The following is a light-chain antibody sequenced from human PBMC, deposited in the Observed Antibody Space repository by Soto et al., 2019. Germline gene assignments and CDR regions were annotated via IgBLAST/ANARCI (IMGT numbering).Light chain of an antibody. CDR3: QQYGSSPPYT. CDR2: GAS. CDR1: HSVSSTY. Sequence: EIVLTQSPGTLSLSPGEGATLSCRASHSVSSTYLAWYQQKPGQAPRLLIYGASSRATGIPDRFSGSGSGTDFTLTISRLEPDDFAVSYCQQYGSSPPYTFGQGTKLEIK. V-gene: IGKV3-20*01. J-gene: IGKJ2*01.